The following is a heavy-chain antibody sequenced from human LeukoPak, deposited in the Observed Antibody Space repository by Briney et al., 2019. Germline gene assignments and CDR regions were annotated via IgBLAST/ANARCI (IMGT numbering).Heavy chain of an antibody. CDR2: ISGSGGST. CDR1: GFTFSSYA. D-gene: IGHD2-2*01. CDR3: AKVVIVVVPAAMDY. Sequence: GGSLRLSCAASGFTFSSYAMSWVRLAPGKGLEWVSAISGSGGSTYYADSVKGRFTISRDNSKNTLYLQMNSLRAEDTAVYYCAKVVIVVVPAAMDYWGQGTLVTVSS. V-gene: IGHV3-23*01. J-gene: IGHJ4*02.